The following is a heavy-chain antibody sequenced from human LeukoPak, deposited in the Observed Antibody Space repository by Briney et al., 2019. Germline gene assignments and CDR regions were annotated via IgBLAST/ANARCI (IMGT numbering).Heavy chain of an antibody. CDR3: ARGSNYYDSSSRHAFDI. Sequence: SDPLSLTCSVSGGPKSRYYWRWIRQPTGKRLEWIEYLYYRGRTHHPPSLKSRDTISGDTPKRHLPLKLTSVTAADTAVYYCARGSNYYDSSSRHAFDIWGQGTMVTVSS. CDR1: GGPKSRYY. V-gene: IGHV4-59*07. CDR2: LYYRGRT. D-gene: IGHD3-22*01. J-gene: IGHJ3*02.